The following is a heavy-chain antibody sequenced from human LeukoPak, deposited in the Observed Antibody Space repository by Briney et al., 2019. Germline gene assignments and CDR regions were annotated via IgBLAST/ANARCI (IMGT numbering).Heavy chain of an antibody. J-gene: IGHJ5*02. CDR2: IYYSGST. D-gene: IGHD3-9*01. Sequence: SEILSLTCTVSGGSISSYYWSWIRQPPGKGLEWIGYIYYSGSTNYNPSLKSRVTISVDTSKNQFSLKLSSVTAADTAVYYCARFLLTGYYVWFNPWGQGTLVTVSS. CDR1: GGSISSYY. CDR3: ARFLLTGYYVWFNP. V-gene: IGHV4-59*01.